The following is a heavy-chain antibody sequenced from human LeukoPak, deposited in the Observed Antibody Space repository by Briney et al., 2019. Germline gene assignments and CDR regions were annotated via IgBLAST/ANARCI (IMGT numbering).Heavy chain of an antibody. Sequence: PSETLSLTCTVSGGSISSSSYYWGWIRQPPGKGLEWIGSIYYSGNTYYNPSLKSRVTISVDTSKNQFSLKLSSVTAADTAVYYCARATTSPPYFDYWGQGTLVTVSS. CDR1: GGSISSSSYY. CDR3: ARATTSPPYFDY. D-gene: IGHD1-26*01. CDR2: IYYSGNT. J-gene: IGHJ4*02. V-gene: IGHV4-39*07.